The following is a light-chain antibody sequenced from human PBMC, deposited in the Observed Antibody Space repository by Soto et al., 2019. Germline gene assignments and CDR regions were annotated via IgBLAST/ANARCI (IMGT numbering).Light chain of an antibody. V-gene: IGLV1-40*01. Sequence: QSALTQPPSVSGAPGQRVTISCTGSSSNIGAGYDVHWYQQLPGTAPKLLIYGNSNRPSGVPDRFSGSKSGTSASLAITGLQAEDEADYSCQSYDSSLSGSVFGPGTKVTVL. CDR1: SSNIGAGYD. CDR2: GNS. CDR3: QSYDSSLSGSV. J-gene: IGLJ1*01.